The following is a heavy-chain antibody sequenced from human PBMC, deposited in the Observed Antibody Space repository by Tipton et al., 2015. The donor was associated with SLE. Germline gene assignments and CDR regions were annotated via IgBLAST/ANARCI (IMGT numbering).Heavy chain of an antibody. CDR1: GGSISSYC. V-gene: IGHV4-59*12. Sequence: TLSLTCTVSGGSISSYCWNWFRQPPGKELEWIGYIYHTGSTNYNPSLRSRVAISVDTSKNQFSLILNSLTGADTAVYYCARGIATGAIFGVVPLFWGQGTLVIVSS. D-gene: IGHD3-3*01. J-gene: IGHJ3*01. CDR2: IYHTGST. CDR3: ARGIATGAIFGVVPLF.